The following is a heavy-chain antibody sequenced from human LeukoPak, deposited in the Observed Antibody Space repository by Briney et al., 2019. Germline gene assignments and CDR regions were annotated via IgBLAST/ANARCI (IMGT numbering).Heavy chain of an antibody. D-gene: IGHD3-22*01. CDR3: TRRSSDDSSGSYVH. Sequence: GGSLRLSCAASGFTFSGSAMHWVRQASGKGLEWVGRIRNKANSYATAYSGSVKGRFTISRDDSKNTAYLQMNSLKTEDTAVYYCTRRSSDDSSGSYVHWGQGTLVTVSS. J-gene: IGHJ4*02. V-gene: IGHV3-73*01. CDR2: IRNKANSYAT. CDR1: GFTFSGSA.